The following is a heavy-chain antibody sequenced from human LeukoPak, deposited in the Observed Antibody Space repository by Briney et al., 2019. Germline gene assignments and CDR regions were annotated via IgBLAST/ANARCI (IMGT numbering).Heavy chain of an antibody. CDR3: ARQGSCDSTRCYVYYHSGMDV. Sequence: NHGESLKISCKGSGYRFTTYWIGWVRQMPGKGLEWMGIINPDNSDTRSSPSFQGQVTISADKSTSTAYLQWSSLKTSDTAMYYCARQGSCDSTRCYVYYHSGMDVWGQGTTVTVSS. CDR2: INPDNSDT. J-gene: IGHJ6*02. CDR1: GYRFTTYW. V-gene: IGHV5-51*01. D-gene: IGHD2-2*01.